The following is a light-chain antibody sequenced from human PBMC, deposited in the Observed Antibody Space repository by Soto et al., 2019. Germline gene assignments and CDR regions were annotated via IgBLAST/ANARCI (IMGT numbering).Light chain of an antibody. CDR1: QSVSSSY. CDR2: GAS. Sequence: EIVLTQSPGTLSLSPGERATLSCRASQSVSSSYLAWYKQKPGQAPRLLIYGASSRATGIPDRFSGSGSGTDFTLTISRLEPEDFAMYYCQHYGRSPFTFGPGTTVDI. CDR3: QHYGRSPFT. J-gene: IGKJ3*01. V-gene: IGKV3-20*01.